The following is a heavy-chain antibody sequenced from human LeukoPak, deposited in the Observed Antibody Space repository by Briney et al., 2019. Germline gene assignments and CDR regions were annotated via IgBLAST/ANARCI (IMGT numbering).Heavy chain of an antibody. CDR1: GFTFSSYG. V-gene: IGHV3-33*01. J-gene: IGHJ4*02. Sequence: GSLRLSCAASGFTFSSYGMHWVRQAPGKGLEWVAVIWYDGSNKYYADSVKGRFTISRDNSKNTLYLQMNSLKTEDTAVYYCTTDGDYYDSSLNFDYWGQGTLVTVSS. D-gene: IGHD3-22*01. CDR3: TTDGDYYDSSLNFDY. CDR2: IWYDGSNK.